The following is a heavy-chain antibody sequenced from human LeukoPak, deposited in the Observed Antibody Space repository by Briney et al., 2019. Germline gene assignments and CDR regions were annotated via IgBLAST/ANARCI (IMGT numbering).Heavy chain of an antibody. D-gene: IGHD3-16*02. Sequence: ASVRVSCKASGYTFTSYGISWVRQAPGQGLEWMGWISAYNGNTNYAQKLQGRVTMTRDTSTSTVYMELSSLRSEDTAVYYCARVRGITFGGVIVEDAFDIWGQGTMVTVSS. V-gene: IGHV1-18*01. J-gene: IGHJ3*02. CDR3: ARVRGITFGGVIVEDAFDI. CDR1: GYTFTSYG. CDR2: ISAYNGNT.